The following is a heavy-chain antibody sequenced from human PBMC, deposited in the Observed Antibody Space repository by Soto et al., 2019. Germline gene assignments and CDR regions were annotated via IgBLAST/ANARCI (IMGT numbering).Heavy chain of an antibody. J-gene: IGHJ6*02. CDR3: ARERYQLISDGMDV. V-gene: IGHV1-2*02. CDR2: INPETGGT. Sequence: QVQLVQSGADVKTPGASVRVSCKASGYTFTGYYVHWVREAPGQGLEWMGWINPETGGTSYAQKFQGRVTLSRDTSINTAYLELSRLRFDDAAVYFWARERYQLISDGMDVWGQGTTVTVSS. CDR1: GYTFTGYY. D-gene: IGHD2-2*01.